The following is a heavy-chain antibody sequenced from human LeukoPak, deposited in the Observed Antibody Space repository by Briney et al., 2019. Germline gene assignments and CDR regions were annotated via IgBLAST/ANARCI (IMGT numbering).Heavy chain of an antibody. D-gene: IGHD5-24*01. CDR1: GDSVSSNSAA. Sequence: SQTLSLTCAISGDSVSSNSAAWNWIRQSPSTSLEWLGRTYYRSKWYNDYAGSVKSRITINPDKSKNQFSLQVNSVTPEDTAVYYCARGGQGDGYSADEAFDIWGQGTMVTVSS. CDR3: ARGGQGDGYSADEAFDI. J-gene: IGHJ3*02. V-gene: IGHV6-1*01. CDR2: TYYRSKWYN.